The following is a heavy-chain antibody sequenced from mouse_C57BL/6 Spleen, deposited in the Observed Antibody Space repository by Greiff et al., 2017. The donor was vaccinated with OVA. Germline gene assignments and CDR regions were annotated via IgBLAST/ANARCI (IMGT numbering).Heavy chain of an antibody. D-gene: IGHD2-3*01. Sequence: DVKLVESGPGLVKPSQSLSLTCSVTGYSITSGYYWNWIRQFPGNKLEWMGYISYDGSNNYNPSLKNRISITRDTSKNQFFLKLNSVTTEDTATYYCARGGLLREYFDVWGTGTTVTVSS. J-gene: IGHJ1*03. V-gene: IGHV3-6*01. CDR3: ARGGLLREYFDV. CDR1: GYSITSGYY. CDR2: ISYDGSN.